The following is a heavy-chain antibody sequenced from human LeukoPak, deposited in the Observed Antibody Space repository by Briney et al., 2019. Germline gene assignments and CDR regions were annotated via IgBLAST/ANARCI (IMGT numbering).Heavy chain of an antibody. CDR2: INPSGGST. Sequence: ASVKVSCKASGYTFTSYYMHWVRQAPGQGLEWMGIINPSGGSTSYAQKFQGRVTMTRDTSTSTVYMELSSLRSEDTAVYYCARVRIRYYDSSGYYPIDYWGQGTLVTVSS. CDR3: ARVRIRYYDSSGYYPIDY. CDR1: GYTFTSYY. J-gene: IGHJ4*02. V-gene: IGHV1-46*01. D-gene: IGHD3-22*01.